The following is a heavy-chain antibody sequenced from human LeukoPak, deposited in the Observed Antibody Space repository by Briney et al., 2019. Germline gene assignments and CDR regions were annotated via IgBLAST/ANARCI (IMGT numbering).Heavy chain of an antibody. J-gene: IGHJ3*02. V-gene: IGHV3-13*04. CDR2: IGTAGDT. Sequence: GGSLRLSCAASGVTFSSYDMHWARQDTGKGLEWVSAIGTAGDTYYPGSVKGRFTTSRENAKNSLYLQMNSLRVGDTAVYYCARGRGWGTFDIWGQGTMVTVSS. CDR3: ARGRGWGTFDI. D-gene: IGHD3-10*01. CDR1: GVTFSSYD.